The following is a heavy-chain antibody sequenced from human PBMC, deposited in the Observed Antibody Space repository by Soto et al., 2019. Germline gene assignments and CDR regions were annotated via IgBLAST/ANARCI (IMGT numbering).Heavy chain of an antibody. Sequence: ASVKVSCKASGGTFSSYTISWVRQAPGQGLEWMGRIIPILGIANYAQKFQGRVTITADKSTSTAYMELSSLRSEDTAVYYCARDVGRGGGDDWGQGTLVTVSS. CDR1: GGTFSSYT. D-gene: IGHD2-15*01. V-gene: IGHV1-69*04. CDR2: IIPILGIA. CDR3: ARDVGRGGGDD. J-gene: IGHJ4*02.